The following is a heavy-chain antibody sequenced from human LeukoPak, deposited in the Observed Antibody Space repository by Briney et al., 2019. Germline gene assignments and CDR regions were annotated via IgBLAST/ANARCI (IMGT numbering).Heavy chain of an antibody. D-gene: IGHD4-23*01. CDR1: GFTFSSYS. CDR2: ISSSSSYM. V-gene: IGHV3-21*01. Sequence: PGGSLRLSCAASGFTFSSYSMNWVRQAPGKGLEWVSSISSSSSYMYYADSVKGRFTISRDNAKNSLYLQMNSLRAEDTAVYYCARDRTTVVTPKHFDYWGQGTLVTVSP. J-gene: IGHJ4*02. CDR3: ARDRTTVVTPKHFDY.